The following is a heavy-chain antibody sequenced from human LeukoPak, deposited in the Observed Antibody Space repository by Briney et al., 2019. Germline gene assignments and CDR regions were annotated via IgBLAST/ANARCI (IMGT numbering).Heavy chain of an antibody. CDR3: ARVLQNYYPRDV. D-gene: IGHD3-3*01. CDR2: IYDSGSA. Sequence: SETLSLTCTVSGVSINSHYWSWIRQPPGKGLEWIGFIYDSGSANYKSSLKSRVTMTVDTSKNQFSLKLNSVTAADTAVYYCARVLQNYYPRDVGAKGPRSPSP. V-gene: IGHV4-59*11. CDR1: GVSINSHY. J-gene: IGHJ6*03.